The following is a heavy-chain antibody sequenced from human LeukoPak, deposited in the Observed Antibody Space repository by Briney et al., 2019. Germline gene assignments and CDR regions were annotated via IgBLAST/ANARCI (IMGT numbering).Heavy chain of an antibody. V-gene: IGHV3-30*18. CDR3: AKAPVTSCRGAYCYPFDS. CDR1: GFTFSIYS. D-gene: IGHD2-21*01. CDR2: ISYDGSNK. J-gene: IGHJ4*02. Sequence: GGSLRLSCAASGFTFSIYSMNWVRQAPGKGLEWVAVISYDGSNKYYADSVRGRFTISRDNSKNTLYLQMNSLRAEDAAVYFCAKAPVTSCRGAYCYPFDSWGQGTLVTVSS.